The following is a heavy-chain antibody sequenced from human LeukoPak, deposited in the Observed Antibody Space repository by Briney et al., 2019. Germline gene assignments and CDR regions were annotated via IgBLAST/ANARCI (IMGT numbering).Heavy chain of an antibody. CDR1: GGTFSSYA. CDR2: IIPIFGTA. V-gene: IGHV1-69*13. D-gene: IGHD3-22*01. CDR3: AVEVYYDSSGYYDFDY. Sequence: GASVKVSCKASGGTFSSYAISWVRQAPGQGLEWMGGIIPIFGTANYAQKFQGRVTITADESTSTAYMELSNLRSEDTAVYYCAVEVYYDSSGYYDFDYWGQGTLVTVSS. J-gene: IGHJ4*02.